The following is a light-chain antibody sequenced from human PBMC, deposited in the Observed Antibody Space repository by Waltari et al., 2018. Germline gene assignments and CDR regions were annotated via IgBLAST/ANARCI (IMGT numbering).Light chain of an antibody. CDR2: CNN. CDR3: AAWDDSLNGNV. CDR1: SSNIGSNT. J-gene: IGLJ6*01. Sequence: QSVLTQPPSASGTPGQRVTISCSGSSSNIGSNTVNWYQQLPGTAPKLLIYCNNQRPSVVPDRCSGSKSGTSASLAISGLQSEDEADYYCAAWDDSLNGNVFGSGTKVTVL. V-gene: IGLV1-44*01.